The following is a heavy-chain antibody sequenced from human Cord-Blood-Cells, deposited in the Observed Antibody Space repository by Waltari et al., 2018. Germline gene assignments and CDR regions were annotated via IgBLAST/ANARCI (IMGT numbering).Heavy chain of an antibody. D-gene: IGHD6-13*01. CDR2: IIPILGIA. J-gene: IGHJ3*02. CDR3: ARETAAAGDAFDI. CDR1: SSYP. Sequence: SSYPISWVRQAPGQGLEWMGRIIPILGIANYAQKFQGRVTITADKSTSTAYMELSSLRSEDTAVYYCARETAAAGDAFDIWGQGTMVTVSS. V-gene: IGHV1-69*04.